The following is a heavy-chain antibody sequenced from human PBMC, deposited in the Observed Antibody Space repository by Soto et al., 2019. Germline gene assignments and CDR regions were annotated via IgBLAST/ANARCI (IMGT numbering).Heavy chain of an antibody. CDR3: ARALEWPIYYYGMDV. Sequence: QVQLVQSGAEVKKPGASVKVSCKASGYTFTSYGISWVRQAPGQGLEWMGWISAYNGNTNYAQKLQGRVTMTTDTPTSTAYMELRSLRSDDTAVYYCARALEWPIYYYGMDVWGQGTTVTVSS. CDR2: ISAYNGNT. CDR1: GYTFTSYG. D-gene: IGHD3-3*01. J-gene: IGHJ6*02. V-gene: IGHV1-18*01.